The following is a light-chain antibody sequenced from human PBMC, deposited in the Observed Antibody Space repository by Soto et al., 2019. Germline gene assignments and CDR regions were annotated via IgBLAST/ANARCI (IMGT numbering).Light chain of an antibody. CDR3: QQYGSSSPIT. V-gene: IGKV3-20*01. CDR1: QSVSSSY. Sequence: EIVLPQSPGTLSLSPGERATLSCRASQSVSSSYLAWYQQKPGQAPRLLIYGASSRATGIPDRFSGSGSGTDFTLTISRLEPEDFAVYYCQQYGSSSPITFGQGTRLEIK. CDR2: GAS. J-gene: IGKJ5*01.